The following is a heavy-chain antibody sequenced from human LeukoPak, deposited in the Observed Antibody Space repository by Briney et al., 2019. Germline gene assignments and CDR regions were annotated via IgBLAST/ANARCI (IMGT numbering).Heavy chain of an antibody. J-gene: IGHJ4*02. CDR2: ISSTSSYI. V-gene: IGHV3-21*01. Sequence: PGGSLRLSCAASGFTFSSYSMNWVRQAPGKGLEWVSSISSTSSYIYYADSVKGRFTISRDNAKNSLYLQMNSLRAEDTAVYYCASKPVSYGSGSYICDYWGQGTLVTVSS. CDR3: ASKPVSYGSGSYICDY. CDR1: GFTFSSYS. D-gene: IGHD3-10*01.